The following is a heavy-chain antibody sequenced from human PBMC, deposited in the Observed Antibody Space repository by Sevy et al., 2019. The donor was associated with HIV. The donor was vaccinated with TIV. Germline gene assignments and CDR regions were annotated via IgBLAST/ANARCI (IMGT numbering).Heavy chain of an antibody. CDR2: ISYDGSNK. CDR3: AKLRGGAATYFQH. CDR1: GFTFSSYG. Sequence: GGSLRLSCAASGFTFSSYGMHWVRQAPGKGLEWVAVISYDGSNKYYADSVKGRFTISRDNSKNTLYLQMNSLRAGDTAVFYWAKLRGGAATYFQHWGQGTLVTVSS. J-gene: IGHJ1*01. D-gene: IGHD3-10*01. V-gene: IGHV3-30*18.